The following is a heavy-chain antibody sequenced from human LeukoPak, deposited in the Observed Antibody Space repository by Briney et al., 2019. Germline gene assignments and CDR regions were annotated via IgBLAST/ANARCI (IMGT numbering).Heavy chain of an antibody. CDR1: DGSISSYY. J-gene: IGHJ4*02. CDR3: ARVEVRPMVRGVIDY. V-gene: IGHV4-59*01. D-gene: IGHD3-10*01. CDR2: IYNSGST. Sequence: SETLSLTCTVSDGSISSYYRSWIRQPPGKGLEWIGYIYNSGSTNYNASLKSRVTISVDTSKNQFSLKLSSVTAADTAVYYCARVEVRPMVRGVIDYWGQGTLVTVSS.